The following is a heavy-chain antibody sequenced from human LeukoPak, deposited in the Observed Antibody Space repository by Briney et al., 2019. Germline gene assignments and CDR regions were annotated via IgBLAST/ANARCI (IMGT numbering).Heavy chain of an antibody. Sequence: SETLSLTCTVSGGSVSSGSYYWSWIRQPPGKGLEWIGYIYYSGSTNYNPPLKSRVTISVDTSKNQFSLKLSSVTAADTAVYYCARESWLRLWPGAFDIWGQGTMVTVSS. CDR1: GGSVSSGSYY. CDR3: ARESWLRLWPGAFDI. CDR2: IYYSGST. V-gene: IGHV4-61*01. J-gene: IGHJ3*02. D-gene: IGHD5-12*01.